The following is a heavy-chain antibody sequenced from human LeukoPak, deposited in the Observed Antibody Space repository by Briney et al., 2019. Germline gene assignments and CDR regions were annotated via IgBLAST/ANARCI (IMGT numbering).Heavy chain of an antibody. V-gene: IGHV3-9*01. D-gene: IGHD5-12*01. CDR1: GFTFDDYA. CDR2: ISWNSGSI. Sequence: PGRSLRLSCAASGFTFDDYAMHWVRQAPGKGLEWVSGISWNSGSIGYADSVKGRFTISRDNAKNSLYLQMNSLRAEDTAVYYCARFLVATDAFDIWGQGTMVTVSS. J-gene: IGHJ3*02. CDR3: ARFLVATDAFDI.